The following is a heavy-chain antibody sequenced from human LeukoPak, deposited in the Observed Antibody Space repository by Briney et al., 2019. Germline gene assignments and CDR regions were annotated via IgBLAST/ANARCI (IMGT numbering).Heavy chain of an antibody. D-gene: IGHD3-10*01. J-gene: IGHJ3*02. CDR2: IKSKTDGGTT. CDR1: GFTFSNAW. CDR3: TTXYVLLWFGELSDNDAFDI. Sequence: GGSLRLSCAASGFTFSNAWMSWVRQAPGKGLEWVGRIKSKTDGGTTDYAAPVKGRFTISRDDSKNTLYLQMNSLKTEDTAVYYCTTXYVLLWFGELSDNDAFDIWGQGTVVTVSS. V-gene: IGHV3-15*01.